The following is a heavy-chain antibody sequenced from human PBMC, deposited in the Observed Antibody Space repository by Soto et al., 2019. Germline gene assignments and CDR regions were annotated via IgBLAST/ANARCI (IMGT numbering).Heavy chain of an antibody. CDR3: ARKPETGTTVPFEY. CDR1: GFTFSSYG. Sequence: PLRLSCTSSGFTFSSYGMHLVLQTPGKGLEWVAVISYDGTEKHHADSVKGRFTISRDNSKNTLYLQVNSLRAEDTAVYYCARKPETGTTVPFEYWGQGTLVTVSS. CDR2: ISYDGTEK. J-gene: IGHJ4*02. V-gene: IGHV3-30*03. D-gene: IGHD1-1*01.